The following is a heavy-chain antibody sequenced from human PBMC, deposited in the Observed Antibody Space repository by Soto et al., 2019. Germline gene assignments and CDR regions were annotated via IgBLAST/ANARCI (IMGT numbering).Heavy chain of an antibody. V-gene: IGHV4-4*07. CDR3: ARDWGYYGSGSSTYYYYGMDV. J-gene: IGHJ6*02. CDR2: IYTSGST. D-gene: IGHD3-10*01. Sequence: SETLSLTCTVSCGSISSYYWSWIRQPAGKGLEWIGRIYTSGSTNYNPSLKSRVTMSVDTSKNQFSLKLSSVTAADTAVYYCARDWGYYGSGSSTYYYYGMDVWGQGTTVTVSS. CDR1: CGSISSYY.